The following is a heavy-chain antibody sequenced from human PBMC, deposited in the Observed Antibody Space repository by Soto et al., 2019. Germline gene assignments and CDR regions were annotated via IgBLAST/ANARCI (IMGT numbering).Heavy chain of an antibody. CDR2: IYHSGST. J-gene: IGHJ5*02. CDR3: ARTIQGIVGYSGYAVNWFDP. Sequence: PSETLSLTCAVSGGSISSGGYSWIWIRQPPGKGLEWIGYIYHSGSTYYNPSLKSRVTISVDRSKNQFSLKLSSVTAADTAVYYCARTIQGIVGYSGYAVNWFDPWGQGTLVTVSS. D-gene: IGHD5-12*01. V-gene: IGHV4-30-2*01. CDR1: GGSISSGGYS.